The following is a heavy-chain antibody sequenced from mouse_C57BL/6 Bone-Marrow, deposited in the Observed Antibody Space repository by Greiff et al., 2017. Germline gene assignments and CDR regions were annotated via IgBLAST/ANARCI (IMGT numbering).Heavy chain of an antibody. CDR1: GYTFTSYW. Sequence: QVQLQHPGAELVMPGASVKLSCKASGYTFTSYWMHWVKQRPGQGLEWIGEIDPSDSYTNYNQKFKGKSTLTVDKSSSTAYMQLSSLTSEDSAVYYCASGGTVVARGYAMDYWGQGTSVTVSS. CDR3: ASGGTVVARGYAMDY. V-gene: IGHV1-69*01. J-gene: IGHJ4*01. CDR2: IDPSDSYT. D-gene: IGHD1-1*01.